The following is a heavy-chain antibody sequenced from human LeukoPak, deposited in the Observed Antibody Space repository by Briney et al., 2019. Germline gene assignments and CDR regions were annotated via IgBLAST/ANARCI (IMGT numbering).Heavy chain of an antibody. V-gene: IGHV3-30*02. CDR2: IQKDGSYE. D-gene: IGHD3-9*01. Sequence: GGSLRLSCAASGFTFSSYGMDWVRQAPGQGLEWVAFIQKDGSYEYYADSAKGRFTISRDNSKNTLYLEMSNLRTEDTAVYYCAKDQGTTGSYDYWGQGTLVTVSS. J-gene: IGHJ4*02. CDR3: AKDQGTTGSYDY. CDR1: GFTFSSYG.